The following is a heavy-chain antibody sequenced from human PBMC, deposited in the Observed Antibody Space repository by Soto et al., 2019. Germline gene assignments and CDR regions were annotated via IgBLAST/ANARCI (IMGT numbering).Heavy chain of an antibody. CDR2: INPSGGST. CDR3: ARDVYGSSSAYCYCFYIDV. CDR1: GYTFTSNY. D-gene: IGHD6-6*01. Sequence: QVQLVQSGAEVKKPGASVKVSCKASGYTFTSNYMHWVRQAPGQGLEWMGRINPSGGSTSYAQKFQVRVTMTRDKYPSTDYMELSSLRSEDTAVYYFARDVYGSSSAYCYCFYIDVWGKGTTVSVAS. V-gene: IGHV1-46*03. J-gene: IGHJ6*03.